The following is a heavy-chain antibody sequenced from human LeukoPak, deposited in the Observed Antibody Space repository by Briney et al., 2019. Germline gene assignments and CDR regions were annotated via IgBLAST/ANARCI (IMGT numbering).Heavy chain of an antibody. D-gene: IGHD3-22*01. Sequence: GASVKVSCKASGYTFTCYYMHWVRQAPGQGLEWMGWINPNSGGTNYAQKFQGRVTMTRDTSISTAYMELSRLRSDDTAVYYCARVRTYYYDSSGSVRKTSPFDYWGQGTLVTVSS. CDR1: GYTFTCYY. CDR2: INPNSGGT. CDR3: ARVRTYYYDSSGSVRKTSPFDY. J-gene: IGHJ4*02. V-gene: IGHV1-2*02.